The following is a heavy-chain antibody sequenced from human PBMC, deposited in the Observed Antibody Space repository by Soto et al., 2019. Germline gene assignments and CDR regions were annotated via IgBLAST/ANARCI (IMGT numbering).Heavy chain of an antibody. V-gene: IGHV1-18*01. Sequence: ASVKVSCKASGYTFTSYGIIWVRQAPGQGLEWMGWISAYNGNTNYAQKLQGRVTMTTDTSTSTAYMELRSLRSDDTAVYYCASRILTGSGSYIGHDAFDIWGQGTMVTVSS. J-gene: IGHJ3*02. CDR1: GYTFTSYG. CDR3: ASRILTGSGSYIGHDAFDI. D-gene: IGHD3-10*01. CDR2: ISAYNGNT.